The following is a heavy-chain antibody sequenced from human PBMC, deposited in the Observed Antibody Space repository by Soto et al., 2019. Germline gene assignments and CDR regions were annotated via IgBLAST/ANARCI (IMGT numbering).Heavy chain of an antibody. CDR3: AGGGYCSSTSCYDAFDI. J-gene: IGHJ3*02. CDR1: GFTFSSYS. V-gene: IGHV3-21*01. D-gene: IGHD2-2*01. Sequence: GGSLRLSCAASGFTFSSYSMNWVRQAPGKGLEWVSSISSSSSYIYYADSVKGRFTISRDNAKNSLYLQMNSLRAEDTAVYYCAGGGYCSSTSCYDAFDIWGQGTMVTV. CDR2: ISSSSSYI.